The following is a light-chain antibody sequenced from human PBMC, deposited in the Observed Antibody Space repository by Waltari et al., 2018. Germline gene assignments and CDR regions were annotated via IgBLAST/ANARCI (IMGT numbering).Light chain of an antibody. CDR2: DLT. CDR1: SSDVGGYNH. J-gene: IGLJ1*01. Sequence: QSALTQPASVSGSPGQSITISCTGTSSDVGGYNHVSWYQQIPGKAPKLMIFDLTNPPSGVSHRFPGAKDGNTASLTISGLQAEDEADYYCRSDTSSIVYVVGTGTKVTGL. CDR3: RSDTSSIVYV. V-gene: IGLV2-14*03.